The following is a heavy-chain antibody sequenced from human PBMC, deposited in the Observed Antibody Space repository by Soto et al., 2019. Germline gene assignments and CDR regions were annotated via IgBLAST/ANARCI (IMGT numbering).Heavy chain of an antibody. CDR3: ASRLYCSSTSCYGDSGYYYGMDV. V-gene: IGHV1-69*01. Sequence: QVQLVQSGAEVKKPGSSVKVSCKASGGTFSSYAISWVRQAPGQGLEWMGGIIPIFGTANYAQKFQGRVTITADESTSTAYMELSSLRSEDTAVYYCASRLYCSSTSCYGDSGYYYGMDVWGQGTTFTVSS. D-gene: IGHD2-2*01. CDR1: GGTFSSYA. CDR2: IIPIFGTA. J-gene: IGHJ6*02.